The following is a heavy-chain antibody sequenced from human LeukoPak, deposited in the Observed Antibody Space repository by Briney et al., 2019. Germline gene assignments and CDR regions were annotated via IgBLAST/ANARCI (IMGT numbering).Heavy chain of an antibody. V-gene: IGHV4-59*08. CDR1: GGSISGYY. CDR2: IYYSGST. J-gene: IGHJ4*02. CDR3: ARQGSGNYLSPVNY. D-gene: IGHD1-26*01. Sequence: SETLSLTCTVSGGSISGYYYNWIRQPPGKGLEWIGYIYYSGSTNYNPSLKSRVTISLDTSKNQFSLKLSSVTAADTAVYYCARQGSGNYLSPVNYWGQGTLVTVSS.